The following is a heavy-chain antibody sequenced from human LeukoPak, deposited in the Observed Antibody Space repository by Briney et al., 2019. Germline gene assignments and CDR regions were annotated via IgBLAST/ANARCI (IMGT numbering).Heavy chain of an antibody. Sequence: PGGSLRLSCAASRFTISSYAMSWVRQAPGKGLEWVSVIYSGGSTYYADSVKGRFTISRDKSKNTLYLQMNSLRAEDTAVYYCAREGTNYNSRTGAFDIWGQGTMVTVSP. CDR3: AREGTNYNSRTGAFDI. J-gene: IGHJ3*02. CDR2: IYSGGST. CDR1: RFTISSYA. V-gene: IGHV3-53*01. D-gene: IGHD2/OR15-2a*01.